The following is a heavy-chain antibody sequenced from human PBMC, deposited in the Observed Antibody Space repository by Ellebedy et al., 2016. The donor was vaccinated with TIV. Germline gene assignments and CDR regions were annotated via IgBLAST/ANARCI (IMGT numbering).Heavy chain of an antibody. V-gene: IGHV3-23*01. CDR1: GFTFSNYV. CDR3: AKDRGLGYYIDY. J-gene: IGHJ4*02. CDR2: ISDNAVST. D-gene: IGHD3-10*01. Sequence: GESLKISCTASGFTFSNYVMSWVRQAPGKGLEWVSAISDNAVSTYYADSVKGRFTISRDNSKNTLYLLMDSLRAEDEAVYYCAKDRGLGYYIDYWGQGTLVTVSS.